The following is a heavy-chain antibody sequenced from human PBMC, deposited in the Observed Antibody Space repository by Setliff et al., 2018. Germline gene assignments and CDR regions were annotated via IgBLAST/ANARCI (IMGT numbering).Heavy chain of an antibody. CDR2: ISPYTGNT. CDR1: GYTFTDFG. CDR3: ARDLNRWFGEFAFDI. Sequence: WASVKVSCKASGYTFTDFGINWVRQAPGQGLEWMGWISPYTGNTYSAQRFQGRVTLTTDTSTSTAYMEVKSLTSDDTAVYYCARDLNRWFGEFAFDIWGQGTMVTVSS. V-gene: IGHV1-18*01. J-gene: IGHJ3*02. D-gene: IGHD3-10*01.